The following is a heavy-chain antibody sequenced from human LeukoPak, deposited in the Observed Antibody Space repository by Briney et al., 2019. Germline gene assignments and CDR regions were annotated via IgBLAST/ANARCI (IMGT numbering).Heavy chain of an antibody. CDR2: IYYSGST. J-gene: IGHJ4*02. D-gene: IGHD2-2*02. Sequence: SETLSLTCTVSGGSISSSSYYWGWTRQPPGKGLEWIGSIYYSGSTYYNPSLKSRVTISVDTSKNQFSLKLSSVTAADTAVYYCARQDIVVVPAAILQATAFDYWGQGTLVTVSS. CDR1: GGSISSSSYY. CDR3: ARQDIVVVPAAILQATAFDY. V-gene: IGHV4-39*07.